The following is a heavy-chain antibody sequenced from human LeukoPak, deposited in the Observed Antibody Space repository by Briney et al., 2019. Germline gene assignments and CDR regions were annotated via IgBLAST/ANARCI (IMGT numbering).Heavy chain of an antibody. J-gene: IGHJ4*02. V-gene: IGHV4-38-2*02. CDR1: GYSINSGYY. Sequence: PSQTLSLTCTVSGYSINSGYYWGWVRQPPRKGLEWIGSIYHSGSTYYNPSLKSRVTISVDTSKNQFSLKLSSVTAADTAVYYCARVLKGRAPFDYWGQGTLVTVSS. CDR2: IYHSGST. CDR3: ARVLKGRAPFDY.